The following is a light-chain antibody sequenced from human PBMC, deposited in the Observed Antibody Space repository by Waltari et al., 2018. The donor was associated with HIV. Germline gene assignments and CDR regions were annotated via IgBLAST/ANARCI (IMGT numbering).Light chain of an antibody. CDR1: SSNIGTRT. V-gene: IGLV1-44*01. Sequence: QSVLTQPPSASGTPGQRVSISCSGSSSNIGTRTVNWFQQLPGTAPTLLIYNNNQRPSGVPDRFSGSKSGTSASLAISGLQSEDEADYYCAAWDDRMNGFYFFGTGTKVTVL. CDR3: AAWDDRMNGFYF. J-gene: IGLJ1*01. CDR2: NNN.